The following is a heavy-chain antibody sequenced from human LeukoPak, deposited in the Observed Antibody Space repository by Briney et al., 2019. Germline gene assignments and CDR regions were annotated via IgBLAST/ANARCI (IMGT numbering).Heavy chain of an antibody. CDR2: NAPYEGDT. CDR3: ASNFIRTGYFGECYLH. V-gene: IGHV1-18*01. D-gene: IGHD3-9*01. CDR1: GYVFGVYG. Sequence: GASVKVSCKVSGYVFGVYGLSWVRQAPDQGLEWLGWNAPYEGDTQYTSKLQDRITLTADTATTTVYMELRSLREDDSAVYYCASNFIRTGYFGECYLHWGQGTQVVVSS. J-gene: IGHJ1*01.